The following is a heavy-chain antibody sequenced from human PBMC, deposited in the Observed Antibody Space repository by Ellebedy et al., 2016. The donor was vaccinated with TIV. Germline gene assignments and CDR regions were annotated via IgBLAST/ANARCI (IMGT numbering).Heavy chain of an antibody. CDR2: INSDSGGT. CDR1: GYTFTSYG. Sequence: ASVKVSCKASGYTFTSYGISWVRQAPGQGLEWMGWINSDSGGTKYAQKFQGRVTMTRDTSISTAYMELNSLRFDDTAVYFCARGSSGSYGYWGQGTLVTVSS. V-gene: IGHV1-2*02. J-gene: IGHJ4*02. CDR3: ARGSSGSYGY. D-gene: IGHD1-26*01.